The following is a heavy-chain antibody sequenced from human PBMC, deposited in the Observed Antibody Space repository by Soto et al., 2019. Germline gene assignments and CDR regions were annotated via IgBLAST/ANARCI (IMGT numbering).Heavy chain of an antibody. CDR2: IDWDDDK. V-gene: IGHV2-70*11. J-gene: IGHJ6*02. CDR3: ARMGYSDFWSGPQTHYYYGMDV. Sequence: GSGPTLVNPTQTLTLTCTFSGFSLSTSGMCVSWIRQPPGKALEWLARIDWDDDKYYSTSLKTRLTISKDTSKNQVVLTMTNMDPVDTATYYCARMGYSDFWSGPQTHYYYGMDVWGQGTTVTVSS. D-gene: IGHD3-3*01. CDR1: GFSLSTSGMC.